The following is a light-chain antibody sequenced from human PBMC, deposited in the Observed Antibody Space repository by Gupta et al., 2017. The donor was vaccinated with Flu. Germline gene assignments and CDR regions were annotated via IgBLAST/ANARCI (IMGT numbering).Light chain of an antibody. Sequence: QSPSTLSASVGDRVTITGRASQSISSWLAWYQQKPGKAPKLLIYKAASLESGVPSRFSGSGSGTEFTLTISSRQPDDFATYYCHQYHSYLAFGKGTKVEIK. J-gene: IGKJ1*01. V-gene: IGKV1-5*03. CDR1: QSISSW. CDR3: HQYHSYLA. CDR2: KAA.